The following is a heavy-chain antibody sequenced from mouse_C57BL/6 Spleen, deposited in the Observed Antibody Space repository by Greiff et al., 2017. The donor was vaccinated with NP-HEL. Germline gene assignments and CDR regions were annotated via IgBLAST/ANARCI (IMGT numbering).Heavy chain of an antibody. D-gene: IGHD3-2*02. CDR3: AREHIDSSGPAWFAY. Sequence: QVQLQQPGAELVRPGTSVKLSCKASGYTFTSYWMHWVKQRPGQGLEWIGVIDPSDSYTNYNQKFKGKATLTVDTSSSTAYMQLSSLTSEDSAVYYCAREHIDSSGPAWFAYWGQGTLVTVSA. CDR1: GYTFTSYW. CDR2: IDPSDSYT. J-gene: IGHJ3*01. V-gene: IGHV1-59*01.